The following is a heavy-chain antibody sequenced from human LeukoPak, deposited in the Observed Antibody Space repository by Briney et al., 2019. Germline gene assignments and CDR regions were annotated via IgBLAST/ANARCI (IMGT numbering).Heavy chain of an antibody. Sequence: GGSLRLSCAVSGLNLRSYAMSWVRQAPGKGLEWVSASTEGSGTTFYADSVEGRFTISRDYSKNTLYLQMNRLTAEDTAVYYCAKGLVGDDYWGQGTLVTVSS. CDR3: AKGLVGDDY. J-gene: IGHJ4*02. CDR2: STEGSGTT. CDR1: GLNLRSYA. D-gene: IGHD2-2*01. V-gene: IGHV3-23*01.